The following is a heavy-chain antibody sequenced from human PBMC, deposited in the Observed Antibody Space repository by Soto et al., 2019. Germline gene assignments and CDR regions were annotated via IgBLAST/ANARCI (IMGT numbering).Heavy chain of an antibody. D-gene: IGHD3-10*01. CDR3: ASSMGRGGNDY. J-gene: IGHJ4*02. V-gene: IGHV3-7*05. CDR2: IKTDGSEK. CDR1: GFTFSDYW. Sequence: EVQLVESGGGLVQPGGSLRLSCAASGFTFSDYWMSWVRQAPGKGLECVANIKTDGSEKYYVDPVKGRFTISRDNAKNSLYLQMNSLRAEDTAVYYCASSMGRGGNDYWGQGTVVAVSS.